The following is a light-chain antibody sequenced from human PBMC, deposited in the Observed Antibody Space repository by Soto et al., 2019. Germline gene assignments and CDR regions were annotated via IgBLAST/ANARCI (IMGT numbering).Light chain of an antibody. Sequence: EIVLTQSPGTLSLSPGERATLSCRASQSINSRYLAWYQQKPGQAPRLLIYGASSRATVIPDRFSGSGSGTDFTLTISRLEPEDFAVYYCQQFGRSPRFTFGPGTKVDIK. CDR1: QSINSRY. CDR2: GAS. J-gene: IGKJ3*01. V-gene: IGKV3-20*01. CDR3: QQFGRSPRFT.